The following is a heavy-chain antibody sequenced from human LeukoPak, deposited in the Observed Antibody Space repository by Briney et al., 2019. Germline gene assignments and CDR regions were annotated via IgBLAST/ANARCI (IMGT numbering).Heavy chain of an antibody. V-gene: IGHV3-53*01. CDR2: IYSGNNT. CDR3: ARAVGYGDYNWFDP. D-gene: IGHD4-17*01. J-gene: IGHJ5*02. CDR1: GFTVTSNY. Sequence: GGSLRLSCAASGFTVTSNYMTWVRQPPGKGLEWVSVIYSGNNTYYADSVKGRFTISRDNSKNTLYLQMNSLRAEDTALYYCARAVGYGDYNWFDPWGQGTLVTVSS.